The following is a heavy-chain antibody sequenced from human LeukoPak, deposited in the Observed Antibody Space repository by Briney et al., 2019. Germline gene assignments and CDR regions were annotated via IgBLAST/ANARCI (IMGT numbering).Heavy chain of an antibody. J-gene: IGHJ4*02. V-gene: IGHV4-39*01. Sequence: SETLSLTCTVSGGSISSSSYYWGWIRQPPGKGLEWIGSIYYSGRAYYNPSLKSRITISVDTSKNQFSLTLSSVTAADTAVYYCARQLRGDPPDYWGQGTLVTVSS. CDR3: ARQLRGDPPDY. CDR2: IYYSGRA. D-gene: IGHD2-21*02. CDR1: GGSISSSSYY.